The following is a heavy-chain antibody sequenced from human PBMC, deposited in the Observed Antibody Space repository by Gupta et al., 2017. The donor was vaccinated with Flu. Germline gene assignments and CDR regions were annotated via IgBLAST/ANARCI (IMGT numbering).Heavy chain of an antibody. CDR3: VHVPGHSESDDYVLFGDWFDP. V-gene: IGHV2-5*01. Sequence: QITLKESGPTLVEPTQTLTLTYTFSGFSLNTRGVGVGWIRQPPGKALEWLAIIYWNDDRRFSPSLKSRVTITKGTSENRVVLTMTNMGPVDTARYYCVHVPGHSESDDYVLFGDWFDPWGQGTLVTVSS. CDR2: IYWNDDR. CDR1: GFSLNTRGVG. D-gene: IGHD3-3*01. J-gene: IGHJ5*02.